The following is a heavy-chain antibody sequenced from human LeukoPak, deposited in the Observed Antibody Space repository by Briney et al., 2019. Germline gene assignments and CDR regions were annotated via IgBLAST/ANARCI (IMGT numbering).Heavy chain of an antibody. Sequence: SETLSLTCAVYGGSFSGYYWSWIRQPPGKGLEWIGEINHSGSTNYNPSLKSRVTISVDTSKNQFSLKLSSVTAADTAVYYCAKHRELWSAPAPFDIWGQGTMVTVSS. V-gene: IGHV4-34*01. D-gene: IGHD3-16*01. J-gene: IGHJ3*02. CDR1: GGSFSGYY. CDR2: INHSGST. CDR3: AKHRELWSAPAPFDI.